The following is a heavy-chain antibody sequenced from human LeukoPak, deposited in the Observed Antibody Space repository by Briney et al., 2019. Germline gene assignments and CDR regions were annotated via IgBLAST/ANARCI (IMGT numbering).Heavy chain of an antibody. D-gene: IGHD3-3*01. CDR3: AKDTTIFGVGSGY. J-gene: IGHJ4*02. CDR2: ISGSGGST. Sequence: HPGGSLRLSCAASGFTFSSYAMSWVRQAPGKGLEWVSAISGSGGSTYYADSVKGRFTISRDNSKNTLYLQMNSLRAEDTAVYYCAKDTTIFGVGSGYWGQGTLVTVSS. V-gene: IGHV3-23*01. CDR1: GFTFSSYA.